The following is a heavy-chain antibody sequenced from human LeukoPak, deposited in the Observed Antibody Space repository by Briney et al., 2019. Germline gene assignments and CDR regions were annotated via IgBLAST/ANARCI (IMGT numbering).Heavy chain of an antibody. CDR2: ISSSSSYI. J-gene: IGHJ4*02. CDR1: GFTFSSYS. CDR3: ARHIPQGYGFLGFDY. D-gene: IGHD4-17*01. Sequence: GGSLRLSCAASGFTFSSYSMNWVRQAPGKGLEWVSSISSSSSYIYYADSVKGRFTISRDNAKNSLYLQMNSLRAEDTAVYYCARHIPQGYGFLGFDYWGQGTLVTVSS. V-gene: IGHV3-21*04.